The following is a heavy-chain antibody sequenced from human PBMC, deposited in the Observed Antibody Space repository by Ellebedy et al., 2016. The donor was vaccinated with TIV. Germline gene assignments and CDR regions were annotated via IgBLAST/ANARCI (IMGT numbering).Heavy chain of an antibody. V-gene: IGHV1-46*01. D-gene: IGHD4-11*01. J-gene: IGHJ4*02. CDR2: INPSGGST. Sequence: AASVKVSCKASGYTFTSYYMHWARQAPGQGLEWMGIINPSGGSTSYAQKFQGRVTMTRDTSTSTVYMELSSLRSEDPAVYYCARDPDYSNREYYFDYWGQGTLVTVSS. CDR3: ARDPDYSNREYYFDY. CDR1: GYTFTSYY.